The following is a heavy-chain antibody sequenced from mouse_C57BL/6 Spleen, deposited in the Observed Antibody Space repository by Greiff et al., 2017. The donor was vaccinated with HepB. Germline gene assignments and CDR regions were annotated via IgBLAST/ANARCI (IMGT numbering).Heavy chain of an antibody. Sequence: QVQLKQPGAELVKPGASVKMSCKASGYTFTSYRITWVKQRPGQGLEWIGDIYPGSGSTNYNEKFKSKATLTVDTSSSTAYMQLSSLTSEDSAVYYCARAPTGSFDYWGQGTTLTVSS. D-gene: IGHD4-1*02. J-gene: IGHJ2*01. CDR1: GYTFTSYR. CDR2: IYPGSGST. CDR3: ARAPTGSFDY. V-gene: IGHV1-55*01.